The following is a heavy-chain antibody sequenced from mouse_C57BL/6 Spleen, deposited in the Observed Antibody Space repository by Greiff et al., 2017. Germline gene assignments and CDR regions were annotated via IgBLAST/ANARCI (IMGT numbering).Heavy chain of an antibody. J-gene: IGHJ4*01. V-gene: IGHV1-69*01. CDR1: GYTFTSYW. CDR2: IDPSDSYT. CDR3: ASQLGRPSYAMDY. Sequence: QVQLKQPGAELVMPGASVKLSCKASGYTFTSYWMHWVKQRPGQGLEWIGEIDPSDSYTNYNQKFKGKSTLTVDKSSSTAYMQLSSLTSEDSAVYYCASQLGRPSYAMDYWGQGTSVTVSS. D-gene: IGHD4-1*02.